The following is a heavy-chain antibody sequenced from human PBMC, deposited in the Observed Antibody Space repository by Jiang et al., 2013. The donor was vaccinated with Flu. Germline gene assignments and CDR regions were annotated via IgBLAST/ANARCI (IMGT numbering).Heavy chain of an antibody. CDR1: DYSIRNGYY. Sequence: GLVKPSETLSLTCLVSDYSIRNGYYWGWIRQSPGKGLEWIGSFYESGNTYYNPSLKSRVTISVDTSKNQFSLNLKSVTAADTGVYYCAREGLGYQLFGDHYYYMDVWGKGTTVIVSS. J-gene: IGHJ6*03. CDR3: AREGLGYQLFGDHYYYMDV. CDR2: FYESGNT. V-gene: IGHV4-38-2*02. D-gene: IGHD3-16*01.